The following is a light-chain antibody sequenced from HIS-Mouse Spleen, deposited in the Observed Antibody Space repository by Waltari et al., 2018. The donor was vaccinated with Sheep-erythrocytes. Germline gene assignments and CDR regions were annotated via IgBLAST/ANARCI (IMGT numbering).Light chain of an antibody. CDR3: QQRSNWYT. CDR2: DAS. J-gene: IGKJ2*01. V-gene: IGKV3-11*01. Sequence: EIVLTQSPATLSLSPGERPTLSCRASQSVSSYLAWYQQKPGQAPRLLIYDASNRATGIPARFSGSGSATDFTLTISSLEPEDFAVYYCQQRSNWYTFGQGTKLEIK. CDR1: QSVSSY.